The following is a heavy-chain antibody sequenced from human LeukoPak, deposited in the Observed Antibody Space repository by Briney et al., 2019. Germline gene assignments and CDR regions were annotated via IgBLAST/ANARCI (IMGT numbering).Heavy chain of an antibody. CDR1: GFTFGSYA. CDR3: AKLNGGSCSSVYDY. CDR2: ISGGGGTT. J-gene: IGHJ4*02. Sequence: PGGSLRLSCAASGFTFGSYAMSWVRQAPGKGLEWVSVISGGGGTTYYADSVKGRLTISRDNSKNTLYLQMNSLRAEDTAIYYCAKLNGGSCSSVYDYWGQGTLVTVSS. D-gene: IGHD2-15*01. V-gene: IGHV3-23*01.